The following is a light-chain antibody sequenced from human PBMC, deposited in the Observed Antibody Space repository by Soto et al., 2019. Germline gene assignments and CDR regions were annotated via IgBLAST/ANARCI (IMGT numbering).Light chain of an antibody. J-gene: IGKJ1*01. V-gene: IGKV3-15*01. CDR2: GAS. CDR1: QSVSSN. Sequence: ETVMTQSPATLSVSPGERATLSCRASQSVSSNFAWYQQKPGQATRLLIYGASTRATGIPARFSGSGSGTAFTLAISSLQSEDLAVYYCQQYDHWPQTFGQGTKVEIK. CDR3: QQYDHWPQT.